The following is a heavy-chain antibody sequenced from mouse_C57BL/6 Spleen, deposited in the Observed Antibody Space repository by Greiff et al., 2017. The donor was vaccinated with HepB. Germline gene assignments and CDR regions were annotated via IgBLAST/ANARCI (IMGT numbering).Heavy chain of an antibody. CDR1: GFSLTSYG. J-gene: IGHJ4*01. CDR3: ARHHYSNYAMDY. D-gene: IGHD2-5*01. V-gene: IGHV2-6-1*01. CDR2: IWSDGST. Sequence: VQLQQSGPGLVAPSQSLSITCTVSGFSLTSYGVHWVRQPPGKGLEWLVVIWSDGSTNYNSALKSRLSISKDNSKSQVFLKMNSLQTDDTAMYYCARHHYSNYAMDYWGQGTSVTVSS.